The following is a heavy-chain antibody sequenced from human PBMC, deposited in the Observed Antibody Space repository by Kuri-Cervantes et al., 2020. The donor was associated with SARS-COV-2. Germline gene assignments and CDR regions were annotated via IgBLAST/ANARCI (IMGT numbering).Heavy chain of an antibody. CDR2: ISSSSSYT. J-gene: IGHJ4*02. CDR3: ARDLYYYDSSGYYDY. CDR1: GFTFSDYY. Sequence: GSLRLSGAASGFTFSDYYMSWIRQAPGKGLEWVSYISSSSSYTNYADSVKGRFTISRDNAKNSLYLQMNSLRAEDTAVYYCARDLYYYDSSGYYDYWGQGTLVTVSS. V-gene: IGHV3-11*05. D-gene: IGHD3-22*01.